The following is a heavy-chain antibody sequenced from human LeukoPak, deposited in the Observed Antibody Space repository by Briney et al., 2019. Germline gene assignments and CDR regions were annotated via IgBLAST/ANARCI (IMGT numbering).Heavy chain of an antibody. D-gene: IGHD3-3*01. CDR3: ARVGTAGDFTYLDY. Sequence: SQTLSLTCTVSGGSISSGDYYWSWIRQPPGKGLEWIGYIYYSGSTYYNPSLKSRVTISVDTSKNQFSLKLSSVTAADTAVYYCARVGTAGDFTYLDYWGQGTLVTVSA. CDR1: GGSISSGDYY. J-gene: IGHJ4*02. CDR2: IYYSGST. V-gene: IGHV4-30-4*08.